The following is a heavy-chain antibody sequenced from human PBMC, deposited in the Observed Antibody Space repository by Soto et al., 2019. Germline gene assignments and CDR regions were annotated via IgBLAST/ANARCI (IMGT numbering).Heavy chain of an antibody. Sequence: ASVKVSCKASGYTFTSYDINWVRQAPGQGLEWVGWINPTSEYTAHAQKFQGRVTLTRETSTATAYMELGSLTSEDTAVYYCARGGQDLATIGSFDYWGKGTLVTVSS. J-gene: IGHJ4*02. CDR2: INPTSEYT. CDR1: GYTFTSYD. CDR3: ARGGQDLATIGSFDY. V-gene: IGHV1-8*01.